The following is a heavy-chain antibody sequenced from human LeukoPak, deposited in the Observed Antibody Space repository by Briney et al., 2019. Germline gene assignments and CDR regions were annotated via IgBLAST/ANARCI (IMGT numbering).Heavy chain of an antibody. Sequence: GASVKVSCKASGYTFTGYYMHWVRQAPGQGLEWMGWIDPNSGGTNYAQKFQGRVTMTRDTSTSTAYMELSRLRSDDTAVYYCGHSSSSPPQFDYWGQGTLVTVSS. CDR2: IDPNSGGT. D-gene: IGHD6-6*01. CDR1: GYTFTGYY. V-gene: IGHV1-2*02. CDR3: GHSSSSPPQFDY. J-gene: IGHJ4*02.